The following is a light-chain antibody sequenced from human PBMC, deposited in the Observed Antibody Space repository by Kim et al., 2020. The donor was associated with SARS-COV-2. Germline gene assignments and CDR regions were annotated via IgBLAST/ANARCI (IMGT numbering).Light chain of an antibody. CDR3: QSFDSSLSALL. J-gene: IGLJ2*01. CDR2: RNN. CDR1: SSNNGASFD. Sequence: QRITISCTGSSSNNGASFDVHWYQQLPGTAPKLLLYRNNNRPSGVPDRFSASRSGTSASLAITGLQPEDEADYYCQSFDSSLSALLFGGGTKVTVL. V-gene: IGLV1-40*01.